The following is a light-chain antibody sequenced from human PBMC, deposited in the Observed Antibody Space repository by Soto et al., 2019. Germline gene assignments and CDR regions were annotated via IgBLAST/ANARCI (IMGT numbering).Light chain of an antibody. Sequence: VLTQPPSASGTPGQRVFISCSGSSSNIGGTNYAYWFQQLPGAAPKLLMHSNNLRPSGVPERISGSKSGTSASLAISGLRSEDEAVYYCASWDDRLGAVIFGGGTKVTVL. J-gene: IGLJ2*01. CDR1: SSNIGGTNY. CDR3: ASWDDRLGAVI. CDR2: SNN. V-gene: IGLV1-47*02.